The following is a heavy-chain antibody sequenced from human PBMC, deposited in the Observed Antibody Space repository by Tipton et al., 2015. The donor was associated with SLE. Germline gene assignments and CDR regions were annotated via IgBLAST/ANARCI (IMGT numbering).Heavy chain of an antibody. V-gene: IGHV3-23*01. CDR3: ARDEGSSSFDY. D-gene: IGHD6-13*01. Sequence: SLRLSCAASGFTFSSYAMSWVRQAPGKGLEWVSAISGSGGSTYYADSVKGRFTMTTDTSTSTAYMELRSLRSDDTAVYYCARDEGSSSFDYWGQGTLVTVSS. J-gene: IGHJ4*02. CDR1: GFTFSSYA. CDR2: ISGSGGST.